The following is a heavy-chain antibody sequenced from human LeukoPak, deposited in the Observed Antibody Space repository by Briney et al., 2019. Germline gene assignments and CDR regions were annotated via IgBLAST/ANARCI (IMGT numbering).Heavy chain of an antibody. D-gene: IGHD6-19*01. CDR3: ARGPLAVAGSPLFY. CDR1: GYTFTSYG. CDR2: ISANNGNT. J-gene: IGHJ4*02. V-gene: IGHV1-18*01. Sequence: ASVKVSCKASGYTFTSYGITWVRRAPGQGLEWMGWISANNGNTNYAQKIQGRVTMTTDTSTSTAYMELRSLRSDDAAVYYCARGPLAVAGSPLFYWGQGTLVTVSS.